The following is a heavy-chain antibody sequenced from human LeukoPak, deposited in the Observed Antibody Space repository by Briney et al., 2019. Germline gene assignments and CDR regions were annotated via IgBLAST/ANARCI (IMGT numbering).Heavy chain of an antibody. V-gene: IGHV4-39*01. D-gene: IGHD6-13*01. CDR3: ARPGQLGRYYFDY. CDR1: GGSFSSYY. J-gene: IGHJ4*02. Sequence: PSETLSLTCAVYGGSFSSYYWGWIRQPPGKGLEWIGSIYYSGSTYYNPSLKSRVTISVDTSKNQFSLKLSSVTAADTAVYYCARPGQLGRYYFDYWGQGTLVTVSS. CDR2: IYYSGST.